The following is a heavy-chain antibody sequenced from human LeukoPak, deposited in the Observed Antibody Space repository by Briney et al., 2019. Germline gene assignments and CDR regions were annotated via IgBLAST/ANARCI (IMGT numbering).Heavy chain of an antibody. D-gene: IGHD2-2*01. J-gene: IGHJ6*04. CDR1: GGTFSSYA. V-gene: IGHV1-69*13. Sequence: SVKVSCKASGGTFSSYAISWVRQAPGQGLEWMGGIIPIFGTANYAQKFQGRVTITADESTSTAYMELSSLRSEDTAVYYCASTVVPAATVGDYYYYGMDVWGKGTMVTVSS. CDR3: ASTVVPAATVGDYYYYGMDV. CDR2: IIPIFGTA.